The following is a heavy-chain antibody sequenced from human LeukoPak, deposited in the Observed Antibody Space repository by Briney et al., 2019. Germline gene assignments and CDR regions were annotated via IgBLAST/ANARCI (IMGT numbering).Heavy chain of an antibody. V-gene: IGHV3-21*01. CDR1: GFTFSSYS. CDR2: ISSSSSYI. CDR3: ARDEYGGATFFDY. D-gene: IGHD1-26*01. Sequence: GGSLRLSCAASGFTFSSYSMNWVRQAPGKGLEWVSSISSSSSYIYYADSVKGRFTISRDNAKNSLYLQMNSLRAEDTAVYYCARDEYGGATFFDYWGQGTLVTVSS. J-gene: IGHJ4*02.